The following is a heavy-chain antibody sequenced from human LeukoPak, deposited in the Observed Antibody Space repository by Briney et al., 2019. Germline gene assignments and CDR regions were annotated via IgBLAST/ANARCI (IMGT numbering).Heavy chain of an antibody. J-gene: IGHJ4*02. V-gene: IGHV3-23*01. CDR3: AKASWVSSTDAVR. Sequence: PGGSLRLSCTASGFTFSSYAMSWVRQAPGKGLEWVSAISGSGGSTYYADSVKGRFTLFSDSSRNTVYFQLNNLRVEDTAIYYCAKASWVSSTDAVRWGQGTLVTVSS. D-gene: IGHD3-16*01. CDR1: GFTFSSYA. CDR2: ISGSGGST.